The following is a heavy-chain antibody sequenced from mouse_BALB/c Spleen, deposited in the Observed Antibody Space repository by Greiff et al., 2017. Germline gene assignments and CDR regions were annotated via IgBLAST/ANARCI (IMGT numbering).Heavy chain of an antibody. CDR1: GFTFTDYY. J-gene: IGHJ4*01. V-gene: IGHV7-3*02. CDR3: ARDPLRDAMDD. CDR2: IRNKANGYTT. Sequence: EVKLVESGGGLVQPGGSLRLSCATSGFTFTDYYMSWVRQPPGKALEWLGFIRNKANGYTTEYSASVKGRFTISRDNSQSILYLQMNTLRAEDSATYYCARDPLRDAMDDWGQGTSVTVSS.